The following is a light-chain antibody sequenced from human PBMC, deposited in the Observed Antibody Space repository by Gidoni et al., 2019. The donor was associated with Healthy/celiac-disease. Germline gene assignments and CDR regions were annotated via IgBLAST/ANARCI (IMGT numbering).Light chain of an antibody. V-gene: IGLV2-8*01. CDR3: SSYAGSNGLIN. CDR2: EVS. J-gene: IGLJ1*01. Sequence: QSALTQPPSASGSPGQSVTIPCTGTSSDVGGYNYVSWYQQHPGKAPKLMIYEVSKRPSGVPDRFSGSKSGNTASLTVSGLQAEDEADYYCSSYAGSNGLINFGTGTKVTVL. CDR1: SSDVGGYNY.